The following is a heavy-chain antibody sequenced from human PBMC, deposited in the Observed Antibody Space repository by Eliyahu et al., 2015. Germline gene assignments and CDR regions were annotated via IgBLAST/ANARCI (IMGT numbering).Heavy chain of an antibody. V-gene: IGHV4-34*01. CDR2: INHSGST. D-gene: IGHD3-3*01. J-gene: IGHJ5*02. CDR3: ARGRLFWSGYQQAGWFDP. CDR1: GGSFSGYY. Sequence: QVQLQQWGAGLLKPSETLSLTCAVYGGSFSGYYWXWIRQPPGXGLEXIGEINHSGSTNYNPSLKSRVTISVDTSKNQFSLKLSSVTAADTAVYYCARGRLFWSGYQQAGWFDPWGQGTLVTVSS.